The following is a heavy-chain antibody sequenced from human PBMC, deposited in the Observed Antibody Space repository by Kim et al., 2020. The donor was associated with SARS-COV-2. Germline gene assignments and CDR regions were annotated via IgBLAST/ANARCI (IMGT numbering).Heavy chain of an antibody. CDR3: AGHVDRSNWHYAYRWF. CDR1: GGSISSSSYY. CDR2: IYYSGST. J-gene: IGHJ5*01. Sequence: SEILSLTCTVSGGSISSSSYYWGWIRQPPGKGLEWIGSIYYSGSTYYNPSLKSRVTISVDTSKNQFSLKLSSVTAADTAVYYCAGHVDRSNWHYAYRWF. D-gene: IGHD1-7*01. V-gene: IGHV4-39*01.